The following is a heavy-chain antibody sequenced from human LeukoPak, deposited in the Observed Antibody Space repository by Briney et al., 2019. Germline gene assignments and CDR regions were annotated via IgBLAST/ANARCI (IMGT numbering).Heavy chain of an antibody. Sequence: SETLSLTCTVSGGSISSGGYFWSWIRQPPGTGLEWIGYIYHSGSAYYNPSLKSRVTISVDRSKNQFSLKLSSVTAADTAVYYCARGSRRDGYNLDYWGQGTLVTVSS. CDR3: ARGSRRDGYNLDY. V-gene: IGHV4-30-2*01. D-gene: IGHD5-24*01. J-gene: IGHJ4*02. CDR1: GGSISSGGYF. CDR2: IYHSGSA.